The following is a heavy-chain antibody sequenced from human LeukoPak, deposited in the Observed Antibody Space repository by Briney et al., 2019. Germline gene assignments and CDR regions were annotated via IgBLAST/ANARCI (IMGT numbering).Heavy chain of an antibody. J-gene: IGHJ3*02. CDR1: GFTFSSSW. D-gene: IGHD3-3*01. CDR2: IKQDGSEK. CDR3: ARDRTNTIFGVVIRDAFDI. V-gene: IGHV3-7*01. Sequence: SGGSLRLSCAASGFTFSSSWMSWVRQAPGKGLEWVANIKQDGSEKYYVDSVKGRFTISRDNAKNSLYLQMNSLRAEDTAVYYCARDRTNTIFGVVIRDAFDIWGRGTMVTVSS.